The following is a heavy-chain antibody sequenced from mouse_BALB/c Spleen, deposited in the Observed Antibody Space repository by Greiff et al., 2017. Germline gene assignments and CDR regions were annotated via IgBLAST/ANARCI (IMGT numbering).Heavy chain of an antibody. J-gene: IGHJ3*01. Sequence: VQLQQSGAELAKPGASVKMSCKASGYTFTSYWMHWVKQRPGQGLEWIGYINPSTGYTEYNQKFKDKATLTADKSSSTAYMQLSSLTSEDSAVYYCARRGDYDGFAYWGQETLVTVSA. D-gene: IGHD2-4*01. CDR3: ARRGDYDGFAY. CDR1: GYTFTSYW. V-gene: IGHV1-7*01. CDR2: INPSTGYT.